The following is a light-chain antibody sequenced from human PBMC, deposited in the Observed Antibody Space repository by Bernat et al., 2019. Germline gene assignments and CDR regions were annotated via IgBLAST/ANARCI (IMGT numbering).Light chain of an antibody. CDR1: MSDIGSYNL. J-gene: IGLJ3*02. CDR2: EVD. Sequence: QSALTQPASVSGSPGQSITISCSGTMSDIGSYNLVSWYQQHPGEAPKLIIYEVDKRPSGVSDRFSGSRSDSAAALTISGLQAEDAAHYYCCSYAGTTAFWVFGGGTTVTVL. V-gene: IGLV2-23*02. CDR3: CSYAGTTAFWV.